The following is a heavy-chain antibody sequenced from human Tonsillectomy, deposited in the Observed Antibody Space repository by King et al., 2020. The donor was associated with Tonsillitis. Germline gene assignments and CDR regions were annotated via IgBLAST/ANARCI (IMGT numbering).Heavy chain of an antibody. CDR3: ARDDGSGSSHFDY. CDR1: GFTFSSYA. CDR2: ISYDGSNK. D-gene: IGHD3-10*01. Sequence: VQLVESGGGVVQSGRSLRLSCAASGFTFSSYAMHWVRQAPGKGLEWVAVISYDGSNKYYADSVKGRFTISRDNSKNTLYLQMNSLRAEDTAVYYCARDDGSGSSHFDYWGQGTLVTVSS. V-gene: IGHV3-30*04. J-gene: IGHJ4*02.